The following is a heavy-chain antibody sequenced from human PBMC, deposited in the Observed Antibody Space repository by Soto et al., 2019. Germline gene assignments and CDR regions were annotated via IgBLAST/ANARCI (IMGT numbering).Heavy chain of an antibody. D-gene: IGHD4-4*01. CDR2: IYYSGYN. CDR1: GGSISSGDYK. Sequence: QVQLQESGPGLVKPSQTLSLTCTVSGGSISSGDYKWGWIRQPPGKGLEWIGYIYYSGYNYNNPSLNSRVTMSVDTSKNLFFLKLSSVTAADAAVYYCARSDNYVPFEYWGQGTLVTVSS. J-gene: IGHJ4*02. CDR3: ARSDNYVPFEY. V-gene: IGHV4-30-4*01.